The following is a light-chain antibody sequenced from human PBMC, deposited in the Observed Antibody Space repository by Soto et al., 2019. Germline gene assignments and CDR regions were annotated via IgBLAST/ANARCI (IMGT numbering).Light chain of an antibody. CDR3: QQYYSYPRT. V-gene: IGKV3-20*01. CDR1: QSISSSY. J-gene: IGKJ1*01. CDR2: GAS. Sequence: DIVLTQSPGTLSLSPGERATLSCRASQSISSSYLAWYQQKPGQAPSLLIYGASSRATGIPDRFSGSGPGTDFTLTISCLQSEDFATYYCQQYYSYPRTFGQGTKVDIK.